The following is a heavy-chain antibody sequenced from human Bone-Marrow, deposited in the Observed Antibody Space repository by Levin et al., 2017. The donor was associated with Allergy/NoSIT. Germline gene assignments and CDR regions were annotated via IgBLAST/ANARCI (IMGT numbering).Heavy chain of an antibody. D-gene: IGHD2-2*02. CDR3: ARAPLYTSSQYYYMDV. V-gene: IGHV1-69*10. CDR1: GGTFNTYT. CDR2: IIPILDIA. J-gene: IGHJ6*03. Sequence: SVKVSCKGSGGTFNTYTITWVRQAPGQGLEWMGGIIPILDIANYAQKFQGRVTITADKSTRTAYMELNSLRSDDTAVYYCARAPLYTSSQYYYMDVWGRGTTVTVSS.